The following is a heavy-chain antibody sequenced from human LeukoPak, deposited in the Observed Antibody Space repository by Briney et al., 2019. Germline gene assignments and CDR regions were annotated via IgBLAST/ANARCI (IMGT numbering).Heavy chain of an antibody. CDR3: ATNGGGDSGYGNFDY. CDR1: GFTFDVYA. D-gene: IGHD5-12*01. Sequence: LRLSCPVSGFTFDVYAMHWVGLVPGKGREWVAGISWNSDTIGYGDSVKGRFTISGDNAKNSLYLQMNSLRPEDTALYYCATNGGGDSGYGNFDYWGQGTLVTVSS. CDR2: ISWNSDTI. J-gene: IGHJ4*02. V-gene: IGHV3-9*01.